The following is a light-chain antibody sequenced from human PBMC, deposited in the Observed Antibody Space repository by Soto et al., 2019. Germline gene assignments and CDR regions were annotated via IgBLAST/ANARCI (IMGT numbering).Light chain of an antibody. CDR3: QQYEPRPT. J-gene: IGKJ5*01. CDR2: DAS. Sequence: RIRPSAFVPPAYVEDLVTITCQASQNINNYLNWCQQKPGRAPKLLIYDASNLEAGVPSRFRGSGSGTDFTFTISRLQPEDIATYYCQQYEPRPTFAQGTLLEIK. V-gene: IGKV1-33*01. CDR1: QNINNY.